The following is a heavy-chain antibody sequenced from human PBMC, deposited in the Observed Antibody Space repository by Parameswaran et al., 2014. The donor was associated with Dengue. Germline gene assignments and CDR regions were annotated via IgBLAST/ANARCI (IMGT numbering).Heavy chain of an antibody. D-gene: IGHD1-1*01. CDR3: ARVRELELYYFDY. J-gene: IGHJ4*02. V-gene: IGHV3-53*01. CDR1: GFTVSSNY. Sequence: ESLKISCAASGFTVSSNYMSWVRQAPGKGLEWVSVIYSGGSTYYADSVKGRFTISRDNSKNTLYLQMNSLRAEDTAVYYCARVRELELYYFDYWGQGTLVTVSS. CDR2: IYSGGST.